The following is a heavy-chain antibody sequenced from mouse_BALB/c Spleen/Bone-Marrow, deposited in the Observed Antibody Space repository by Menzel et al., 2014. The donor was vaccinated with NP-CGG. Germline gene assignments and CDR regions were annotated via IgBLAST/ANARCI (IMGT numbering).Heavy chain of an antibody. V-gene: IGHV1-7*01. D-gene: IGHD2-1*01. J-gene: IGHJ3*01. CDR1: GYTFTTYW. CDR3: AREGIYYGNTWFAY. CDR2: TNPSTGYT. Sequence: VQLQESGAELAKPGASVKMSCKTSGYTFTTYWIHWVKQRPGQGLEWIGYTNPSTGYTEYNQKFKDKATLTADKSSSTAYMQLSSLTSEELAVYYCAREGIYYGNTWFAYWGQGTLVTVSA.